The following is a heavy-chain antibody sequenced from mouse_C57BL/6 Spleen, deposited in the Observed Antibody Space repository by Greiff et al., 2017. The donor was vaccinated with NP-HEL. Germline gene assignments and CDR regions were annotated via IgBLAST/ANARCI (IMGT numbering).Heavy chain of an antibody. CDR1: GYTFTRYW. J-gene: IGHJ2*01. V-gene: IGHV1-64*01. D-gene: IGHD1-1*01. CDR2: IHPNSGST. CDR3: ASTTGSDY. Sequence: VQLQQPGAELVKPGASVKLSCKASGYTFTRYWMHWVKQRPGHGLEWIGMIHPNSGSTNYNEKFKSKATLTVDKSSSTAYMQLSSLTSEDSAVYYCASTTGSDYWGQGTTLTVSS.